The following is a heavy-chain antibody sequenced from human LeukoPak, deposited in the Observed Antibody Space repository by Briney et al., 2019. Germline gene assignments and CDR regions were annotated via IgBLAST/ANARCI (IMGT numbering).Heavy chain of an antibody. CDR3: AKIRSSWYLSATDFDY. CDR2: ISGSGTYT. D-gene: IGHD6-13*01. Sequence: PGGSLRLSCAASGFTFSTYAMSWVRQAPGKGLEWVSTISGSGTYTYYADSVKGRFTISRDNSKNTLYLQMNSLRAEDTAVYFCAKIRSSWYLSATDFDYWGQGTLVTVSS. J-gene: IGHJ4*02. CDR1: GFTFSTYA. V-gene: IGHV3-23*01.